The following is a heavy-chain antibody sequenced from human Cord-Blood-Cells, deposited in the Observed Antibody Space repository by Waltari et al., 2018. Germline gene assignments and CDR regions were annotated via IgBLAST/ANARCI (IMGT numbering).Heavy chain of an antibody. J-gene: IGHJ4*02. Sequence: QVQLVQSGAEVKKPGASVKVSCKASGYTFTSYYMHWVRQAPGQGLEWMGIINPRGGSTSYAQKFQGRVTMTRDTSTSTVYMELSSLRSEDTAVYYCARDGREIAAAGTAHPDYWGQGTLVTVSS. D-gene: IGHD6-13*01. CDR3: ARDGREIAAAGTAHPDY. CDR1: GYTFTSYY. CDR2: INPRGGST. V-gene: IGHV1-46*01.